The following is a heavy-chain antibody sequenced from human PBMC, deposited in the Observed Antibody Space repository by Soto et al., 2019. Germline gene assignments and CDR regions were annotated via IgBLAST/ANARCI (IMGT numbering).Heavy chain of an antibody. CDR2: IIPIFGTA. V-gene: IGHV1-69*13. CDR3: ARGRDPATSFDY. CDR1: GYTFTGYY. Sequence: SVKVSCKASGYTFTGYYMHWVRQAPGQGLEWMGGIIPIFGTANYAQKFQGRVMITADESTSTAYMELSSLRSEDTAVYYCARGRDPATSFDYWGQGTLVTVSS. J-gene: IGHJ4*02. D-gene: IGHD1-26*01.